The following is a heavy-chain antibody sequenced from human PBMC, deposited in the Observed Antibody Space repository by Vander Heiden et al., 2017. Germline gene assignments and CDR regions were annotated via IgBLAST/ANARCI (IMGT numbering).Heavy chain of an antibody. CDR1: DGSISDSY. Sequence: QVQLQESGPGLVKPSETLSLTCTVSDGSISDSYWSWIRQPPGKGLESIGYCHYSWSSKDNPSRRSRATMSVDTSENQFSLPLTSVTAAEAAVYYCATTTLSGNYLVHDGGHGTAVTVSS. J-gene: IGHJ6*01. CDR2: CHYSWSS. CDR3: ATTTLSGNYLVHD. V-gene: IGHV4-59*01. D-gene: IGHD3-22*01.